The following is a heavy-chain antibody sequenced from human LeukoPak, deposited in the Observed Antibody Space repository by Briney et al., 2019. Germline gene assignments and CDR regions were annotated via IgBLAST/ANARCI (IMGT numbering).Heavy chain of an antibody. CDR2: FDPEDGET. D-gene: IGHD2-21*02. CDR1: GYTLTELS. CDR3: ATDLSYCGGDCYSE. J-gene: IGHJ4*02. V-gene: IGHV1-24*01. Sequence: SVKVSCKVSGYTLTELSMHWVRQAPGKGLEWMGGFDPEDGETIYAQKFQGRVTMTEDTSTDTAYMELSSLRSEDTAVYYCATDLSYCGGDCYSEWGQGTLVTVSS.